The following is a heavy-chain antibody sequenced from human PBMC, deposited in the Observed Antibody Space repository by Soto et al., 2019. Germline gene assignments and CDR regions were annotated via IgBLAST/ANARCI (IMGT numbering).Heavy chain of an antibody. Sequence: KPGGSLRLSCAGSGFTFSDYDMSWIRQAPGKGLEWVSYIRGTSSYTNYADSVKGRFTISRDNSKNTLYLQMNSLRAEDTAVYYCAKEDSSGYYYVPHYFDYWGQGTLVTVSS. CDR2: IRGTSSYT. V-gene: IGHV3-11*05. CDR3: AKEDSSGYYYVPHYFDY. D-gene: IGHD3-22*01. CDR1: GFTFSDYD. J-gene: IGHJ4*02.